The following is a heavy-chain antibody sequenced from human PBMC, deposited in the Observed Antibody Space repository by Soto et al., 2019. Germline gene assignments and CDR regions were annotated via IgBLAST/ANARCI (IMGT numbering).Heavy chain of an antibody. CDR3: ARLRTTTAHSPDV. CDR1: GGTFSSYT. CDR2: IIPILGIA. D-gene: IGHD1-26*01. V-gene: IGHV1-69*02. Sequence: QVQLVQSGAEVKKPGSSVKVSCKASGGTFSSYTISWVRQAPGQGLEWMGRIIPILGIANYAQKFQGRVTITADKSTSTAYMELSSLRPEDTAVFYGARLRTTTAHSPDVGGQGTTVTVSS. J-gene: IGHJ6*02.